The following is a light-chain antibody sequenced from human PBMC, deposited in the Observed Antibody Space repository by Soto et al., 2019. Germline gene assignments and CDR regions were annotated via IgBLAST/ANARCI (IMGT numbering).Light chain of an antibody. CDR1: SSDVGGYKY. CDR3: SSYTSTTTLGV. Sequence: QSVLTQPASVSGSPGQSITISCTGTSSDVGGYKYVSWYQQHPGKAPKLMIYEVRNRPPGVSSRFSGSKSGNTASLTISGLQAEDEADYYCSSYTSTTTLGVFGTGTKVTVL. J-gene: IGLJ1*01. V-gene: IGLV2-14*01. CDR2: EVR.